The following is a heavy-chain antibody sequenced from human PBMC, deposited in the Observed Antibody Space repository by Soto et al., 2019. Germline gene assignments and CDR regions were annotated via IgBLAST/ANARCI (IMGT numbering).Heavy chain of an antibody. CDR3: AREGSFYDSSGYSAYYYYGMDV. CDR2: MNPNSGNT. Sequence: SVMVSCKSSGYTFPSYEITWVRRATGQGREWMGWMNPNSGNTGYAQKFQGRVTMTRNTSISTAYMELSSLRSEDTAVYYCAREGSFYDSSGYSAYYYYGMDVWGQGTTVTVSS. J-gene: IGHJ6*02. V-gene: IGHV1-8*01. D-gene: IGHD3-22*01. CDR1: GYTFPSYE.